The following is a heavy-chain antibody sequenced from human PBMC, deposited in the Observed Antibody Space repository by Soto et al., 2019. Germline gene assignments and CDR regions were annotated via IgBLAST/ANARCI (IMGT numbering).Heavy chain of an antibody. D-gene: IGHD2-2*01. CDR3: AAASSTSGGYYGMDV. CDR2: IVVCSGHT. J-gene: IGHJ6*02. CDR1: GFTFINSA. Sequence: TSVKVSCKTSGFTFINSAVQWVRQARGQPLEWIGWIVVCSGHTDYAQEFQQRVTITRDMSTSTAYMELSSLRSEDTAVYYCAAASSTSGGYYGMDVWGQGTTVTVSS. V-gene: IGHV1-58*01.